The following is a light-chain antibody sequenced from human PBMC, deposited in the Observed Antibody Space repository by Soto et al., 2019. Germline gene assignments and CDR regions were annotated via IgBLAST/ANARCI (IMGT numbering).Light chain of an antibody. CDR2: GVS. CDR3: QQYGSYPLT. J-gene: IGKJ4*01. V-gene: IGKV3-20*01. CDR1: RSASSSY. Sequence: PGTLSLSQVARATLSCNVSRSASSSYLAWYQQKPGQAPRLLIYGVSSRAAGIPYRFSGSGSGTEFTLTIIRLHPEDFAGYYCQQYGSYPLTFGGGTKVDIK.